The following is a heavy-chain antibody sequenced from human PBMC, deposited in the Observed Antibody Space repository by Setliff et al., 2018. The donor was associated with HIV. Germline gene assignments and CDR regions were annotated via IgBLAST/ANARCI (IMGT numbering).Heavy chain of an antibody. CDR1: GYSISSDYW. CDR3: ARSVMTTTNYFDY. Sequence: PSETLSLTCTVSGYSISSDYWWGWIRQPPGKGLEWIGSIYHSGNTYYNPSLKSRVIISVDMSKNQFSLKLTSVTAADTAVFYCARSVMTTTNYFDYWGPGTPVTVSS. V-gene: IGHV4-38-2*02. CDR2: IYHSGNT. D-gene: IGHD4-4*01. J-gene: IGHJ4*02.